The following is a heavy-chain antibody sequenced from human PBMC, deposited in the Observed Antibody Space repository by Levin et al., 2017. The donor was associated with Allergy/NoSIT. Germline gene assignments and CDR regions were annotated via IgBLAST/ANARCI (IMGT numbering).Heavy chain of an antibody. CDR2: ITSSGGDT. CDR3: AKDGSGSGWHGWFDP. CDR1: GFTFSSFS. J-gene: IGHJ5*02. V-gene: IGHV3-23*01. D-gene: IGHD6-19*01. Sequence: PSETLSLTCAASGFTFSSFSMSWVRQTPGKGLEWVSTITSSGGDTYYADSVKGRFTISRDNSNNMVYLQMNSLRAEDTAVYNCAKDGSGSGWHGWFDPWGQGILVTVSS.